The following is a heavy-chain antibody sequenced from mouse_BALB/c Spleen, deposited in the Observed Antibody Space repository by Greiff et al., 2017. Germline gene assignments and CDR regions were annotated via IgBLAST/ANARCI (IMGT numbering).Heavy chain of an antibody. CDR2: ISYSGST. CDR1: GDSITSGY. V-gene: IGHV3-8*02. Sequence: DVKLQESGPSLVKPSQTLSLTCSVTGDSITSGYWNWIRKFPGNKLEYMGYISYSGSTYYNPSLKSRISITRDTSKNQYYRQLNSVTTEDTATYYCARYDYDDGPYFDYWGQGTTLTVSS. D-gene: IGHD2-4*01. CDR3: ARYDYDDGPYFDY. J-gene: IGHJ2*01.